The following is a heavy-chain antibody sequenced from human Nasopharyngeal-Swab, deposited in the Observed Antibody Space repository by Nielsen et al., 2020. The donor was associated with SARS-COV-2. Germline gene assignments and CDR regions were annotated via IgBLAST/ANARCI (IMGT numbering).Heavy chain of an antibody. CDR1: GFTFSNAW. D-gene: IGHD3-22*01. V-gene: IGHV3-15*01. CDR2: IKSKTDGGTT. CDR3: TTTLYYYDSSGYSNDAFDI. Sequence: GASLQISCAASGFTFSNAWMSWVRQAPGKGLEWVGRIKSKTDGGTTDYTAPVKGRFTISRDDSKNTLYLQMNSLKTEDTAVYYCTTTLYYYDSSGYSNDAFDIWGQGTMVTVSS. J-gene: IGHJ3*02.